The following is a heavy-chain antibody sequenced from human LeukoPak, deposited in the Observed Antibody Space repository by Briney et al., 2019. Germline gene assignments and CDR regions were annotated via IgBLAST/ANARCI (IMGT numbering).Heavy chain of an antibody. CDR2: INPNSGGT. CDR3: ARARPGGDSDY. J-gene: IGHJ4*02. Sequence: ASVKVSCTACGYTFTGYYMHWVRQAPGQGLELMGRINPNSGGTNYAQKFQGRVTMTRDTSISTAYMELSRLSSDDTAVYYCARARPGGDSDYWGQGTLVTVS. CDR1: GYTFTGYY. V-gene: IGHV1-2*06. D-gene: IGHD4-23*01.